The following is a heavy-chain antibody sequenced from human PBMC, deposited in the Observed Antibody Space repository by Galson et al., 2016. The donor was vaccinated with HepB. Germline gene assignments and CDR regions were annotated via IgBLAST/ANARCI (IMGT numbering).Heavy chain of an antibody. Sequence: SLRLSCAASGFIFKDYAMHWVRQAPGKGLEWVSSISWNSGSIGYADSVKGRFTISRGNAKNSPYLQMNSLRAEDTAFYYCAQDKASMSVGATNFQHWGQGTLVPVSS. J-gene: IGHJ1*01. CDR3: AQDKASMSVGATNFQH. D-gene: IGHD1-26*01. V-gene: IGHV3-9*01. CDR2: ISWNSGSI. CDR1: GFIFKDYA.